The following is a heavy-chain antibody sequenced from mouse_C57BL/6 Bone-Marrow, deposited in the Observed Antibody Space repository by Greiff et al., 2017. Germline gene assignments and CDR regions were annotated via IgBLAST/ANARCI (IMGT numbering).Heavy chain of an antibody. CDR2: ILPGSGST. CDR1: GYTFTGYW. V-gene: IGHV1-9*01. D-gene: IGHD1-1*01. CDR3: ARYYGSREPFYWYFDV. J-gene: IGHJ1*03. Sequence: QVQLQQSGAELMKPGASVKLSCKATGYTFTGYWLEWVKQRPGHGLEWIGEILPGSGSTNYNEKFKGKATFTADTSSNTAYMQLSSLTTEDSAIDYCARYYGSREPFYWYFDVWGTGTTVTVSS.